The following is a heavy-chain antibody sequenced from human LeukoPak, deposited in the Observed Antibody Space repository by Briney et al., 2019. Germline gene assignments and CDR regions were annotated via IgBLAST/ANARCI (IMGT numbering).Heavy chain of an antibody. CDR3: ARGAWATRLAS. Sequence: PSETLSLTCAVYGESLNSYYWSWVRQPPGEGLEWNGEIYEGGTTKYNPSLKSRVAISMVPSKQQFSLRLSSVTAADTAVYYCARGAWATRLASWGLGTPVIVSS. D-gene: IGHD2-15*01. J-gene: IGHJ4*02. CDR2: IYEGGTT. CDR1: GESLNSYY. V-gene: IGHV4-34*01.